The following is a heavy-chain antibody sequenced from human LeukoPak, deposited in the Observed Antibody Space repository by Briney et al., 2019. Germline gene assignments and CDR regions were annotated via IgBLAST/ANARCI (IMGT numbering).Heavy chain of an antibody. CDR2: INHSGST. D-gene: IGHD5-24*01. CDR1: GGSFSGYY. J-gene: IGHJ4*02. Sequence: PSETLSLTCAVYGGSFSGYYWSWIRQPPGKGLEWIGEINHSGSTNYNPSLKSRVTISVDTSKNQFSLKLSSVTVADTAVYYCAREGRWLRTGYFDYWGQGTLVTVSS. CDR3: AREGRWLRTGYFDY. V-gene: IGHV4-34*01.